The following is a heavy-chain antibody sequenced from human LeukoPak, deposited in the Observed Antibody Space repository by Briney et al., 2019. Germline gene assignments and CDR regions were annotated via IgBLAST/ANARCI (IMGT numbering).Heavy chain of an antibody. V-gene: IGHV5-10-1*01. CDR1: GYSFTSYW. Sequence: GESLKISCKGSGYSFTSYWISWVRQMPGKGLEWMGRIDPSDSYTNYSPSFQGHVTISADKSISTAYLRWSSLKASDTAMYYCATSGVPAAMVNWFDPWGQGTLVTVSS. J-gene: IGHJ5*02. CDR3: ATSGVPAAMVNWFDP. D-gene: IGHD2-2*01. CDR2: IDPSDSYT.